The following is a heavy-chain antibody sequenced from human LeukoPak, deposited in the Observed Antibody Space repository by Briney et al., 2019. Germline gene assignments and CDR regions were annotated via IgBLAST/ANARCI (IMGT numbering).Heavy chain of an antibody. D-gene: IGHD6-19*01. V-gene: IGHV3-23*01. J-gene: IGHJ4*02. Sequence: TGGSLTLSRTASGFTLSSYALTCVRHPPGKGRECVSAIRGSHGSTYYADSVKGRFTISGDNSKNTLYLQMNSLRAEDTAVYYCARLTITSGWYEDYWGQGTLVTVSS. CDR1: GFTLSSYA. CDR3: ARLTITSGWYEDY. CDR2: IRGSHGST.